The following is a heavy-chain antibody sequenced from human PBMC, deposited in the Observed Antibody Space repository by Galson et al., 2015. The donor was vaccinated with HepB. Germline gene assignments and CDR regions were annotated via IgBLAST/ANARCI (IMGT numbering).Heavy chain of an antibody. Sequence: SLRLSCAASGFTFSSYAMSWVRQAPGKGLEWVSAISGSGGSTYYADSVKGRFTISRDNSKNTLYLQMNSLRAEDTAVYYCAKDLRRWGVVVITGLDYWGQGTLVTVSS. CDR1: GFTFSSYA. D-gene: IGHD3-22*01. J-gene: IGHJ4*02. V-gene: IGHV3-23*01. CDR2: ISGSGGST. CDR3: AKDLRRWGVVVITGLDY.